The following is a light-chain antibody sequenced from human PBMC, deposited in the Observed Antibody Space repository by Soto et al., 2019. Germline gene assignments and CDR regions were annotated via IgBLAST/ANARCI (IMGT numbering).Light chain of an antibody. CDR1: SSNIGGNT. CDR3: AAWDDSLNGVV. Sequence: HSVLTQPPSASGTPGQRVTISCSGSSSNIGGNTVNWYQQLPGTAPKLLMYTNNQRPSGVPDRFSGSKSGTSASLAISGLQSEDEADYYCAAWDDSLNGVVFGGGTKLTVL. V-gene: IGLV1-44*01. J-gene: IGLJ2*01. CDR2: TNN.